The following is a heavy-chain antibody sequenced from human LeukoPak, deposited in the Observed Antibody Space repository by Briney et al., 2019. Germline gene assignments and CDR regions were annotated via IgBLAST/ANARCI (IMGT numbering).Heavy chain of an antibody. CDR3: ARAPVGYCSSTSCYGGWFDP. J-gene: IGHJ5*02. CDR1: GGSISSGGYY. CDR2: IYYSGST. V-gene: IGHV4-31*03. Sequence: SETLSLTCTVSGGSISSGGYYWSWIRQHPGKGLEWIGYIYYSGSTYYNPSLKSRVTISVDTSKNQFSLKLSSVTAADTAVYYCARAPVGYCSSTSCYGGWFDPWGQGTLVTVSS. D-gene: IGHD2-2*01.